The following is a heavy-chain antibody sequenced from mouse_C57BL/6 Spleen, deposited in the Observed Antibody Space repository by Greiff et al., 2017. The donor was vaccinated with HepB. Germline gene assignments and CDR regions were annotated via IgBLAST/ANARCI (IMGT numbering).Heavy chain of an antibody. J-gene: IGHJ1*03. D-gene: IGHD2-4*01. CDR2: IRSKSNNYAT. Sequence: EVKLVESGGGLVQPKGSLKLSCAASGFSFNTYAMNWVRQAPGKGLEWVARIRSKSNNYATYYADSVKDRFTISRDDSESMLYLQMNNLKTEDTAMYYCVRHRSYYDYEYWYFDVWGTGTTVTVSS. CDR1: GFSFNTYA. CDR3: VRHRSYYDYEYWYFDV. V-gene: IGHV10-1*01.